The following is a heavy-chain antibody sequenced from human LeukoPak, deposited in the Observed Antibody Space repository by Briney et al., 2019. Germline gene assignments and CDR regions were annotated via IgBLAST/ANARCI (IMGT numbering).Heavy chain of an antibody. Sequence: GGSLRLSCAASGFTFSSYAMSWVRQAPGKGLGWVSAISGSGGSTYYADSVKGRFTISRDNSKNTLYPQMNSLRAEDTAVYYCAKFHSSSWYAHYFDYWGQGTLVTVSS. CDR2: ISGSGGST. D-gene: IGHD6-13*01. CDR1: GFTFSSYA. CDR3: AKFHSSSWYAHYFDY. J-gene: IGHJ4*02. V-gene: IGHV3-23*01.